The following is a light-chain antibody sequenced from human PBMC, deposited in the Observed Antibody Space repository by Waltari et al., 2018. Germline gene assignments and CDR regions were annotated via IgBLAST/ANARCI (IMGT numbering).Light chain of an antibody. CDR3: QKYGSLPAT. J-gene: IGKJ1*01. Sequence: IVLTQSPGTLSLSHGERATLSCRASQSVSRTLAWYQQKPGQAPRLLIYDASSRATGIPDRFSGSGSGTDFSLTISRLEPEDFAVYYCQKYGSLPATFGQGTKVEIK. CDR2: DAS. CDR1: QSVSRT. V-gene: IGKV3-20*01.